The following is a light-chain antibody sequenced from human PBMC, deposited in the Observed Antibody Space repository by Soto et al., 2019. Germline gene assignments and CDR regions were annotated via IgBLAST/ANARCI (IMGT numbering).Light chain of an antibody. CDR2: GAS. J-gene: IGKJ3*01. V-gene: IGKV3-20*01. CDR3: QQYTTSPFT. CDR1: QSVGSNY. Sequence: EIVLTQSPGTLSLSPGERATLYCRASQSVGSNYLAWYQQKPGQAPRVLIFGASSRATGIPDRFSGSGSGADVTLTISTLEPEDFPVYYCQQYTTSPFTFGPGTNVDIK.